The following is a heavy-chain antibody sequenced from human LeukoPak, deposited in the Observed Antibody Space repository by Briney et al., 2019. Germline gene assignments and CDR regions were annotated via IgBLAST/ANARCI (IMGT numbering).Heavy chain of an antibody. J-gene: IGHJ3*02. Sequence: TSETLSLTCAVYGGSFSGYYWSWIRQPPGKGLEWIGEINHSGSTNYNPSLKSRVTISVDTSKNQFSLKLSSVTAADTAVYYCAREIRYFDWLFQRHDAFDIWGQGTMVTDSS. CDR2: INHSGST. V-gene: IGHV4-34*01. CDR1: GGSFSGYY. CDR3: AREIRYFDWLFQRHDAFDI. D-gene: IGHD3-9*01.